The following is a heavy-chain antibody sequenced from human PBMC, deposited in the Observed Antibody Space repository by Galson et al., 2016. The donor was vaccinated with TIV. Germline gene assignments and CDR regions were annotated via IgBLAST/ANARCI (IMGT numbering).Heavy chain of an antibody. J-gene: IGHJ4*02. CDR3: ARDGGNAWEYDC. D-gene: IGHD1-26*01. CDR2: IGRGANFR. Sequence: LRLSCAASGFAVSSYKMNWVRQAPGKGLEWLSYIGRGANFRDYSDSVKGRFTVSEDNAKNSLYLQMSSLRAEDTGVYYCARDGGNAWEYDCWGQGTLVTVSP. CDR1: GFAVSSYK. V-gene: IGHV3-48*03.